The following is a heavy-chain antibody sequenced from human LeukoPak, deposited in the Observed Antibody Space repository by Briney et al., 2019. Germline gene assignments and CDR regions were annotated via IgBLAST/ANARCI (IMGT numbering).Heavy chain of an antibody. V-gene: IGHV4-59*01. CDR3: AGVVEVPAATGLWFDP. CDR1: GGSIRSYY. Sequence: SGTLSVTCTVSGGSIRSYYWSWIRPPPGKGLEWVGYIYYSGSTNYNPSLKSRVTISEDTSKNQCSLKLSSVTAADTAVYYCAGVVEVPAATGLWFDPWGQGTLVSVSS. D-gene: IGHD2-2*01. CDR2: IYYSGST. J-gene: IGHJ5*02.